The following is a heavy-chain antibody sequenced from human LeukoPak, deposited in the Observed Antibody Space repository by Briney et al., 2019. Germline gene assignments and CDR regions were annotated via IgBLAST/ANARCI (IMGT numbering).Heavy chain of an antibody. V-gene: IGHV3-21*01. D-gene: IGHD2-15*01. CDR1: GFRFSDHH. J-gene: IGHJ4*02. CDR3: ARDLLNYCSGGSCYEDY. Sequence: GGSLRLSCAASGFRFSDHHMEWVRQAPGKGLEWVSSISSSSSYIYYADSVKGRFTISRDNAKNSLYLQMNSLRAEDTAVYYCARDLLNYCSGGSCYEDYWGQGTLVTVSS. CDR2: ISSSSSYI.